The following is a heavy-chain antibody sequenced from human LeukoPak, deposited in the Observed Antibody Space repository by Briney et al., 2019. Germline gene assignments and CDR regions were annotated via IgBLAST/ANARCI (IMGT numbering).Heavy chain of an antibody. J-gene: IGHJ5*02. CDR2: IYYSGST. D-gene: IGHD3-9*01. CDR3: ARGGDYDILTGYPITGWFDP. CDR1: GGSISSYY. V-gene: IGHV4-59*01. Sequence: SETLSLTCTVSGGSISSYYWSWIRQPPGKGLEWIGYIYYSGSTNYNPSLKSRVTISVDTSKNQFSLKLSSVTAADTAVYYCARGGDYDILTGYPITGWFDPWGQGTLVTVSS.